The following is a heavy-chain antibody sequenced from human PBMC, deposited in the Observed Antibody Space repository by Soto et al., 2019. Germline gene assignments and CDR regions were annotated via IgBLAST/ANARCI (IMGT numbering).Heavy chain of an antibody. J-gene: IGHJ4*02. V-gene: IGHV1-69*04. CDR3: ASERGA. CDR1: RGTNSCYS. Sequence: SVKPCCKDSRGTNSCYSLSWVRQAPGQGLEWMGRIIPILGIANYAQKFQGRVTITADTSTTTVYMELSSLRSEDTAVYYCASERGAWGQGTLVTVPS. CDR2: IIPILGIA.